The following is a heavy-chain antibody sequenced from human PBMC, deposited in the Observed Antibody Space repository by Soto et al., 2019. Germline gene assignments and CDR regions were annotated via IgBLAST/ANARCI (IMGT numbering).Heavy chain of an antibody. Sequence: LRLSCAAAGFTFSSYEMNWVRQAPGKGLEWVSYISSSGSTIYYADSVKGRFTISRDNAKNSLYLQMNSLRAEDTAVYYCARDSGYDHYYGMDVWGQGTTVTVSS. D-gene: IGHD5-12*01. CDR1: GFTFSSYE. CDR3: ARDSGYDHYYGMDV. V-gene: IGHV3-48*03. CDR2: ISSSGSTI. J-gene: IGHJ6*02.